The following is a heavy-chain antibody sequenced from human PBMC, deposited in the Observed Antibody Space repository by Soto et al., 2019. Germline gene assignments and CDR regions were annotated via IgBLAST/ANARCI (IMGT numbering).Heavy chain of an antibody. J-gene: IGHJ6*02. CDR2: ISYDGSNK. Sequence: QVQLVESGGGVVQPGRSLRLSCVASGFTFSSYGMHWVRQAPGKGLEWVAVISYDGSNKYYADSVKGRFTISRDNSKNTLYLQMNSLRAEDTAVYYCAKDLRRSSTSSPRYYYYGMDVWGQGTTVTVSS. D-gene: IGHD2-2*01. CDR1: GFTFSSYG. V-gene: IGHV3-30*18. CDR3: AKDLRRSSTSSPRYYYYGMDV.